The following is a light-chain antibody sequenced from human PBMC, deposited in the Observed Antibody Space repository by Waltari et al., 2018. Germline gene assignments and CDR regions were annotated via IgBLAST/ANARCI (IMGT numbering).Light chain of an antibody. CDR3: CSYAGVDTFYV. V-gene: IGLV2-23*02. CDR2: EFK. J-gene: IGLJ1*01. Sequence: QPALTQPASVSVSPAQSITIPCPGTSSVARRYDFVSWYQQHPGKAPKFIIYEFKERPSGVSNRFSGSKSGNTASLTISGLQAEDEADYYCCSYAGVDTFYVFGTGTKVTVL. CDR1: SSVARRYDF.